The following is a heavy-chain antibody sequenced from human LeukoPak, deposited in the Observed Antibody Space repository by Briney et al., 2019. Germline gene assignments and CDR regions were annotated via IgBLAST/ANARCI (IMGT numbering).Heavy chain of an antibody. J-gene: IGHJ6*03. CDR1: GGSISSYY. V-gene: IGHV4-4*07. CDR3: ARVRSSSRTIYYYYYRDV. CDR2: IYTSGST. D-gene: IGHD6-13*01. Sequence: PSETLSLTCTLSGGSISSYYWSWIRQPAGKGLEWIGRIYTSGSTNYNPSLKSQAPMPVDTSKNQFSLKLSCVTAADTAVYYCARVRSSSRTIYYYYYRDVWGKGTTVTVSS.